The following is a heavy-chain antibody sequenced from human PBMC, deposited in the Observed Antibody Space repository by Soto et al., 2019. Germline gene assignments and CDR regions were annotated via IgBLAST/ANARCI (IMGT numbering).Heavy chain of an antibody. D-gene: IGHD1-1*01. V-gene: IGHV3-74*01. CDR1: GFTFSIYG. Sequence: GGSLRLSCAASGFTFSIYGMHWVRQAPGKGLEWVSRINKDGSYKNYADFVEGRFTISRDDAKSELYLQMDRLRAEDTAVYYCARGGLEPFDYLGQGALVTVSS. J-gene: IGHJ4*02. CDR3: ARGGLEPFDY. CDR2: INKDGSYK.